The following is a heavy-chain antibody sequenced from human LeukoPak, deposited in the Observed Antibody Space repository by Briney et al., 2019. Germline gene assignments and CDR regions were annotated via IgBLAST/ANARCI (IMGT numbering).Heavy chain of an antibody. Sequence: GRSLRLSCAASGFTFSSYAMHWVRQAPGKGLEWVAVISYDGSNKYYADSVKGRFTISRDNSKNTLYLQMNSLRAEDTAVYYCARDNRHYDSSGYLDCWGRGTLVTVSS. D-gene: IGHD3-22*01. CDR2: ISYDGSNK. V-gene: IGHV3-30*04. CDR1: GFTFSSYA. CDR3: ARDNRHYDSSGYLDC. J-gene: IGHJ4*02.